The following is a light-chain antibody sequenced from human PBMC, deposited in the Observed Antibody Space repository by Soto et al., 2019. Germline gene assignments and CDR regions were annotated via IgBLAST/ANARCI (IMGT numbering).Light chain of an antibody. Sequence: EIVLTQSPATLSLSPGERATLSCRASQSVSSYLAWYQQKPGQAPRLLIYDASNRATGIPARFSGSGSGTDFTLTISRLEPEDFAVYYCQQRSNWPPYTFGQGNKLEIK. V-gene: IGKV3-11*01. CDR2: DAS. CDR3: QQRSNWPPYT. CDR1: QSVSSY. J-gene: IGKJ2*01.